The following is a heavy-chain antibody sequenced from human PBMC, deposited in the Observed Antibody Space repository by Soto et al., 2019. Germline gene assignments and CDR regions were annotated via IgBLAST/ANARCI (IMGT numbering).Heavy chain of an antibody. Sequence: ASVKVSCKVSGYTLTELSMHWVRQAPGKGLEWMGGFDPEDGETIYAQKFQGRVTMTEDTSTDTAYMELSSLRSEDTAVYYCATSSPGYCIFCSCYSTTGVFDHWGQGTLVTLFS. D-gene: IGHD2-15*01. CDR3: ATSSPGYCIFCSCYSTTGVFDH. CDR1: GYTLTELS. CDR2: FDPEDGET. V-gene: IGHV1-24*01. J-gene: IGHJ4*02.